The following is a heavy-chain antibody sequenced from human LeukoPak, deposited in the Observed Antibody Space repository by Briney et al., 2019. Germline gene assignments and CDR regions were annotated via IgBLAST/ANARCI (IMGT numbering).Heavy chain of an antibody. V-gene: IGHV3-48*02. CDR3: ARDLGIYYYDSSGYYS. J-gene: IGHJ4*02. CDR2: ISSSSSTI. Sequence: QTGGSLRLSCAASGFTISNYWMSWVRQAPGKGLEWVSYISSSSSTIYYADSVKGRFTISRDNAKNSLYLQMNSLRDEDTAVYYCARDLGIYYYDSSGYYSWGQGTLVTVSS. D-gene: IGHD3-22*01. CDR1: GFTISNYW.